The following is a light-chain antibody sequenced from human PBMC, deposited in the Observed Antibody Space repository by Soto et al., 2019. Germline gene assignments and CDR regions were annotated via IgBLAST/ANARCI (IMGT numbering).Light chain of an antibody. V-gene: IGKV1-8*01. CDR2: AAS. J-gene: IGKJ1*01. CDR1: QGISSY. Sequence: AIRMTQSPSSLSASTGDRVTITCRASQGISSYLAWYQQKPGKAPKLLIYAASTLQSGVPSRFSGSGSGTDFTLTISCLQSEDFATYYCQQYYRYPWMFGQGTKVDI. CDR3: QQYYRYPWM.